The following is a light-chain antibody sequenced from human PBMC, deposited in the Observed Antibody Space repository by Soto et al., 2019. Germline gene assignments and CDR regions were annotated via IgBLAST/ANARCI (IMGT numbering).Light chain of an antibody. Sequence: EIVLTQSPGTLSLSPGERATLSCRASQSVSSTYLAWYQQKPGQAPRLLIFGASSRATGIPDRFRGRGFGTDFTLTISRLEAEDFAVDYCQQYGSSPWTFGQGTKVDIK. CDR1: QSVSSTY. V-gene: IGKV3-20*01. CDR3: QQYGSSPWT. J-gene: IGKJ1*01. CDR2: GAS.